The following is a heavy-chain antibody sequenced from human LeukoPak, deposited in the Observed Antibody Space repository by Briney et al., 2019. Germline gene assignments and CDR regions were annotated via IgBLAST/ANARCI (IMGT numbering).Heavy chain of an antibody. CDR3: ARILYYDSSGVLDY. CDR2: ISGSGGST. CDR1: GFTFSSYG. D-gene: IGHD3-22*01. V-gene: IGHV3-23*01. Sequence: PGGTLRLSCAASGFTFSSYGMSWVRQAPGKGLEWVSAISGSGGSTYYADSVKGRFTISRDNAKNSLYLQMNSLRAEDTAVYYCARILYYDSSGVLDYWGQGTLVTVSS. J-gene: IGHJ4*02.